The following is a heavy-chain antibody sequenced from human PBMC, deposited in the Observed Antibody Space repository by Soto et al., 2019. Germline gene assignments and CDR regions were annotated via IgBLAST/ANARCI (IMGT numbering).Heavy chain of an antibody. Sequence: SGPTLVNPTQTLTLTCTFSGFSLSTSGVGVGWIRQPPGKALEWLALIYWDDDKRYSPSLKSRLTITKDTSKNQVVLTMTNMDPVDTATYYCAHRWGRRYCSGGSCFRSDWFDPWGQGTLVTVSS. D-gene: IGHD2-15*01. V-gene: IGHV2-5*02. CDR3: AHRWGRRYCSGGSCFRSDWFDP. CDR1: GFSLSTSGVG. J-gene: IGHJ5*02. CDR2: IYWDDDK.